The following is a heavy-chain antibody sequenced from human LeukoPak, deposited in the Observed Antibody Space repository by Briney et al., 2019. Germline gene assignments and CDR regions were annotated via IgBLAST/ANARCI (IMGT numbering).Heavy chain of an antibody. J-gene: IGHJ6*04. CDR2: IWYDGSNK. CDR3: ARGKYDILTGSDPYGMDV. Sequence: GGSLRLSCAASGFTFSSYGMHWVRQAPGKGLEWVAVIWYDGSNKYYADSVKGRFTISRDNSKNTLYLQMNSLRAEDTAVYYCARGKYDILTGSDPYGMDVWGKGTTVTVSS. V-gene: IGHV3-33*01. CDR1: GFTFSSYG. D-gene: IGHD3-9*01.